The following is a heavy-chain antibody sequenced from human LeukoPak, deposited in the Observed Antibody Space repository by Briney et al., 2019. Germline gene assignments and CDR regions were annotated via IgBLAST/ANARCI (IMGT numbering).Heavy chain of an antibody. CDR1: GFTFSSYA. Sequence: HPGRSLRLPCAASGFTFSSYAMHWVRQAPGKGLEWVAVISYDGSNKYYADSVKGRFTISRDNSKNTLYLQMNSLRAEDTAVYYCARGNTYDPTSWFDPWGQGTLVTVSS. J-gene: IGHJ5*02. D-gene: IGHD5-12*01. CDR3: ARGNTYDPTSWFDP. CDR2: ISYDGSNK. V-gene: IGHV3-30-3*01.